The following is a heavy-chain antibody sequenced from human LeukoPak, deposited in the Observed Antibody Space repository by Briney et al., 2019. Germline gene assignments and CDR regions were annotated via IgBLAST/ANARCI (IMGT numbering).Heavy chain of an antibody. D-gene: IGHD1-26*01. V-gene: IGHV4-59*08. Sequence: PLETLSLTCTVSGGSISRYYWSWIRQPPGKGLEWIGYTYYSGSTNYNPSLKSRVTISVDTSNNQFSLKLSSVTAADTAMYFCARVGGSNFYYYGLDVWGQGTTVTVSS. CDR3: ARVGGSNFYYYGLDV. CDR2: TYYSGST. CDR1: GGSISRYY. J-gene: IGHJ6*02.